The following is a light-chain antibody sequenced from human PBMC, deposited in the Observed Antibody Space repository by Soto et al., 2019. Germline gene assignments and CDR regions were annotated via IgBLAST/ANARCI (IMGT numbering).Light chain of an antibody. J-gene: IGKJ5*01. CDR2: TAS. V-gene: IGKV1-39*01. CDR1: QSIRNY. CDR3: QQSYSTIT. Sequence: DIQMTQSPSSVSASVLDRVTITFRASQSIRNYLNWYQQKPGKAPKLLIYTASTLHSGVQSRFSGSGSGTDLTLTITNLQPEDFAISHCQQSYSTITFGPGTRLEI.